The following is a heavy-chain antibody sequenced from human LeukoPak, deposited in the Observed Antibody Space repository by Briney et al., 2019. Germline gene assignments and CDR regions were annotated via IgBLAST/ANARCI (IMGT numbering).Heavy chain of an antibody. D-gene: IGHD1-1*01. Sequence: SQTLSLTCTVSGGSTSGGDYYWSWIRQPPGKGLEWIGYIYYSGSTYYNPSLKSRVTISVDTSKNQFSLKLSSVTAADTAVYYCAREGQIGNFDYWGQGTLVTVSS. V-gene: IGHV4-30-4*08. J-gene: IGHJ4*02. CDR2: IYYSGST. CDR3: AREGQIGNFDY. CDR1: GGSTSGGDYY.